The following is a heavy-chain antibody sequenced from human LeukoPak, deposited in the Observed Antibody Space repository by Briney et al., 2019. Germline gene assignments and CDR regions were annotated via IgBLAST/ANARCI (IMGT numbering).Heavy chain of an antibody. Sequence: GGSLRLSCAASGFTFSNAWMSWVRQAPGKGLEWVAVISYDGSNKYYADSVKGRFTISRDNSKNTLYLQMNSLRAEDTAVYFCASGKYRYGDNWFDPWGQGTLVTVSS. D-gene: IGHD5-18*01. V-gene: IGHV3-30*03. CDR2: ISYDGSNK. CDR1: GFTFSNAW. CDR3: ASGKYRYGDNWFDP. J-gene: IGHJ5*02.